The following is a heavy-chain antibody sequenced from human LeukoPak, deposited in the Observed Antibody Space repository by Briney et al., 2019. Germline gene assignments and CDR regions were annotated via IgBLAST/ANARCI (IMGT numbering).Heavy chain of an antibody. CDR2: ISGNGAST. J-gene: IGHJ4*02. Sequence: GGSLRLSCGASGFTFSSFAMTWVRQAPGKGLEWVSSISGNGASTYYADSVKGHFSVSRDNSKNTMFLQMNDLRAEDTAIYYCAKDARDCTSSACYTVTTYYFDSWGLGTPVTVSS. CDR3: AKDARDCTSSACYTVTTYYFDS. D-gene: IGHD2-2*02. V-gene: IGHV3-23*01. CDR1: GFTFSSFA.